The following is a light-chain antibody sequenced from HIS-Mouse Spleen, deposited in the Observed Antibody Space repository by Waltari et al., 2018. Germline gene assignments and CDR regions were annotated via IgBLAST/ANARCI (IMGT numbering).Light chain of an antibody. CDR3: YSTDSSGNHRV. V-gene: IGLV3-10*01. J-gene: IGLJ2*01. CDR2: ADS. Sequence: SYELTQPPSVSVSPGQTARITCSGDALPQKSAYWYQQKSGQAPGLVIYADSKRPSGXXESXPGSSSGTMATLTISGAQVEDEADYYCYSTDSSGNHRVXGGGTKLTV. CDR1: ALPQKS.